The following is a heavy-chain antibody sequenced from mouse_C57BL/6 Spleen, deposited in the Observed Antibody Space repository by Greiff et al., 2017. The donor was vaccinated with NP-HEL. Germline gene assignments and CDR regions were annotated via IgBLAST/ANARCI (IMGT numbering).Heavy chain of an antibody. Sequence: QVQLQQSGPGLVQPSQSLSITCTVSGFSLTSYGVHWVRQSPGKGLEWLGVIWSGGSTDYNAAFISRLSISKDNSKSQVFFKMNSLQADDTAIYYCAYYGSSSHWYFDVWGTGTTVTVSS. D-gene: IGHD1-1*01. V-gene: IGHV2-2*01. CDR1: GFSLTSYG. J-gene: IGHJ1*03. CDR3: AYYGSSSHWYFDV. CDR2: IWSGGST.